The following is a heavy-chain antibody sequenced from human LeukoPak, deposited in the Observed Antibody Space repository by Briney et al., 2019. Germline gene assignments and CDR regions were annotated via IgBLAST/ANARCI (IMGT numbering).Heavy chain of an antibody. CDR2: INHDGSEK. CDR1: GFTFSSYW. CDR3: ARNLHYDSSGYRAFDI. Sequence: GGSLRLSCAASGFTFSSYWMIWVRQAPGKGLEWVANINHDGSEKYYVDSVKGRFTISRDNAKNSLDLQMNSLRAEDMAVFYCARNLHYDSSGYRAFDIWGQGTMVTVSS. D-gene: IGHD3-22*01. J-gene: IGHJ3*02. V-gene: IGHV3-7*01.